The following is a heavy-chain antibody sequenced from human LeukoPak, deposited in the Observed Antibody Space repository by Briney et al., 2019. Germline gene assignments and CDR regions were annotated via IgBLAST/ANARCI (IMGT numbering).Heavy chain of an antibody. D-gene: IGHD6-19*01. J-gene: IGHJ6*02. CDR2: SGSGGST. CDR3: AKGWSSGWYSYYYYGMDV. V-gene: IGHV3-23*01. Sequence: GGSLRLSCAASGFTFSSYSMNWVRQAPGKGLEWVSSGSGGSTYYADSVKGRFTISRDNSKNTLYLQMNSLRAEDTAVYYCAKGWSSGWYSYYYYGMDVWGQGTTVTVSS. CDR1: GFTFSSYS.